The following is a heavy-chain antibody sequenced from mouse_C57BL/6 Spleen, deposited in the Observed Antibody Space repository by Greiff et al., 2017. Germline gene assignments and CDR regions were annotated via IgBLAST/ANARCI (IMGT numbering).Heavy chain of an antibody. Sequence: QVQLQQPGAELVRPGASVKLSCKASGYTFTDYYINWVKQRPGQGLEWIARIYPGSGNTYYNEKFKSKATLTAEKSSSTAYMQLSSLTSEDSAVYFCASNYVDWFAYWGQGTLVTVAA. D-gene: IGHD2-1*01. CDR1: GYTFTDYY. J-gene: IGHJ3*01. CDR2: IYPGSGNT. V-gene: IGHV1-76*01. CDR3: ASNYVDWFAY.